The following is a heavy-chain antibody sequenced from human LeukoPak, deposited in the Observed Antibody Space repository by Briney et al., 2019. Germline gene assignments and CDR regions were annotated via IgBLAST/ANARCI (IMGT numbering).Heavy chain of an antibody. CDR2: MNPNSGNT. Sequence: ASVKVSCKASGYTFTSYDINWVRQATGQGLEWMGWMNPNSGNTGYAQKFQGRVTITRNTSISTAYMELSSLRSEDTAVYYCARAEPIRGVIPDYWGQGTLVTVSS. CDR3: ARAEPIRGVIPDY. D-gene: IGHD3-10*01. CDR1: GYTFTSYD. J-gene: IGHJ4*02. V-gene: IGHV1-8*03.